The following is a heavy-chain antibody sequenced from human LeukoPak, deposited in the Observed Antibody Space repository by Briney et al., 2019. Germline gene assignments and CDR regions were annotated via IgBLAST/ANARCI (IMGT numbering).Heavy chain of an antibody. J-gene: IGHJ1*01. CDR3: AGYSGSHLGAGAEYFQH. Sequence: SETLSLTCTVSGGSISSRSYYWGWIRQPPGKGLEWIGSIYYSGSTYYNPSLKSRVTISVDTSKNQFSLKLSSVTATDTAVYYCAGYSGSHLGAGAEYFQHWGQGTLVTVSS. CDR1: GGSISSRSYY. CDR2: IYYSGST. V-gene: IGHV4-39*01. D-gene: IGHD1-26*01.